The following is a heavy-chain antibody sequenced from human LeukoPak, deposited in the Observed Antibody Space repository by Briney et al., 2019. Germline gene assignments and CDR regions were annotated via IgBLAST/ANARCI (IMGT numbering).Heavy chain of an antibody. CDR2: INHSGST. CDR1: GGSFSGYY. V-gene: IGHV4-34*01. Sequence: SETLSLTCAVYGGSFSGYYWSWIRQPPGKGLEWIGEINHSGSTNYNPSLKSRVTISVDTSKNQFSLKLSSVTAADTAVYYCARQNDFWIGYHDYWGQGTLVTVSS. CDR3: ARQNDFWIGYHDY. D-gene: IGHD3-3*01. J-gene: IGHJ4*02.